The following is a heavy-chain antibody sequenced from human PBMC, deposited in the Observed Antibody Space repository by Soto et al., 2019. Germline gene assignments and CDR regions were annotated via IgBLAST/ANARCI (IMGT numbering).Heavy chain of an antibody. CDR1: GITFSNYW. Sequence: WGSLRLSCAASGITFSNYWMSWVRQAPGKGLEWVANIKQDASEKYYVDSVKGRFTISRDNTKNSLYMQMNNLRAEDTAVYYCATRPPGERYFGVVDWWGQGTLVTVSS. CDR2: IKQDASEK. D-gene: IGHD3-3*01. V-gene: IGHV3-7*02. CDR3: ATRPPGERYFGVVDW. J-gene: IGHJ4*02.